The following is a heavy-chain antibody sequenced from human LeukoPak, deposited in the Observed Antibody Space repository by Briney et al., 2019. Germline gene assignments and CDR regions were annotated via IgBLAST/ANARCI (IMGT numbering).Heavy chain of an antibody. CDR1: GFTFDDYG. D-gene: IGHD6-13*01. J-gene: IGHJ4*02. CDR2: INWNGGST. Sequence: PGGSLRLSCAASGFTFDDYGMSWVRQAPGKGLEWVSGINWNGGSTGYADSVKGRFTISRDNAKNSLYLQMNSLRAEDTAVYYCARVSSSWYYFDYWGQGTLVTVSS. CDR3: ARVSSSWYYFDY. V-gene: IGHV3-20*04.